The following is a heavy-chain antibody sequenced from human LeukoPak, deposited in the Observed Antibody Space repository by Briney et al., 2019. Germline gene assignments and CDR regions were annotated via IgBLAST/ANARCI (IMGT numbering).Heavy chain of an antibody. V-gene: IGHV3-7*01. CDR2: IKKDGSDK. Sequence: GGSLRLSCAASGFTFTSYWMSWVRQAPGKGLEWVANIKKDGSDKYYVDSAKGRFTISRDNARSSLYLQMNSLRAEDTAVYYCARALYNNGWYPDYFDYWGQGTLVTVSS. J-gene: IGHJ4*02. D-gene: IGHD6-19*01. CDR1: GFTFTSYW. CDR3: ARALYNNGWYPDYFDY.